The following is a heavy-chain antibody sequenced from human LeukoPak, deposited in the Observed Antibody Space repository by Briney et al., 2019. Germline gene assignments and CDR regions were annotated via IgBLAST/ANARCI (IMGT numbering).Heavy chain of an antibody. CDR2: IKSKTDGGTT. CDR3: TANYYDSSGYYYKDY. Sequence: GGSLRLSCAASGFILSNAWMSWVRQSTGRGLEWVGRIKSKTDGGTTDYAAPVKGRFTISRDDSKNTLYLQMNSLKSEDTAVYYCTANYYDSSGYYYKDYWGQGTLVTVSS. V-gene: IGHV3-15*01. J-gene: IGHJ4*02. D-gene: IGHD3-22*01. CDR1: GFILSNAW.